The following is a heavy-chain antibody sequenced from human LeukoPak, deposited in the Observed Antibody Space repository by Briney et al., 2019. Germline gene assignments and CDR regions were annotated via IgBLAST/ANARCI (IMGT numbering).Heavy chain of an antibody. D-gene: IGHD1-7*01. Sequence: PSETLSLTCTVSGGSISTNYWTWIRQPAGRGLDWIGRVSASGNTRYNPSLESRVTMSVDTSKNQFSLSLTSVTAADTGVYFCATGLAGNYDFNCFDPWGQGTLVTVSS. J-gene: IGHJ5*02. V-gene: IGHV4-4*07. CDR2: VSASGNT. CDR3: ATGLAGNYDFNCFDP. CDR1: GGSISTNY.